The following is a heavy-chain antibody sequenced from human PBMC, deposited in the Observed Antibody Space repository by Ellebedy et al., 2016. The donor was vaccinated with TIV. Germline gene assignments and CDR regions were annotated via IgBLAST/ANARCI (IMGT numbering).Heavy chain of an antibody. V-gene: IGHV3-23*01. CDR3: AKSMFEDYSLTPNPYCFDY. CDR2: ISAGGGST. CDR1: GFTFSSYE. J-gene: IGHJ4*02. D-gene: IGHD4-11*01. Sequence: GGSLRLXXAASGFTFSSYEMSWVRQAPGKGLEWVSAISAGGGSTYYADSVKGRFTISRDNSKNTLYLQMSSLRAEDTAVYYCAKSMFEDYSLTPNPYCFDYWGQGTLVTVSS.